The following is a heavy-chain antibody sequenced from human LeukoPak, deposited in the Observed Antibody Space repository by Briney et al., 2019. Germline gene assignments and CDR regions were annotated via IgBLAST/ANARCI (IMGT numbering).Heavy chain of an antibody. D-gene: IGHD1-26*01. V-gene: IGHV1-46*01. Sequence: ASVKVSCKASGYTFTSYGITWVRQAPGQGLECMGIINPSGGSTSYAQKFQGRVTMTRDMSTSTVYMELSSLRSEDTAVYYCARGGVGATTYVWFDPWGQGTLVTVSS. J-gene: IGHJ5*02. CDR3: ARGGVGATTYVWFDP. CDR2: INPSGGST. CDR1: GYTFTSYG.